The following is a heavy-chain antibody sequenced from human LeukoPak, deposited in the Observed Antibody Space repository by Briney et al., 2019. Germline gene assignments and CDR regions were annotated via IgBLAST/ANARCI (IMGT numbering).Heavy chain of an antibody. V-gene: IGHV4-30-4*08. CDR3: ARVPSDYDDAFDI. J-gene: IGHJ3*02. D-gene: IGHD5-12*01. CDR2: IYYSGST. CDR1: GGSISSGDYY. Sequence: PSETLSLTCTVSGGSISSGDYYWSWIRQPPGKGLEWIGYIYYSGSTYYNPSLKSRVTISVDTSKNQFSLKLSSVTAADTAVYYCARVPSDYDDAFDIWGQGTMVTVSS.